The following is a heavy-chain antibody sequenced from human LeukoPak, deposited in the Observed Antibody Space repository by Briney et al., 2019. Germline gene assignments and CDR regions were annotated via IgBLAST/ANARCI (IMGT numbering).Heavy chain of an antibody. Sequence: PGGSLRLSCAASGFTFSTYEMNWVRQAPGKGLEWISYISGSSKIIHWAESLKGRFTISRDNAKNSLYLQMNSLRDEDTAVYYCARDCSSSGSFFGYYYGMDVWGQGTTVTVSS. CDR2: ISGSSKII. D-gene: IGHD1-26*01. CDR3: ARDCSSSGSFFGYYYGMDV. J-gene: IGHJ6*02. V-gene: IGHV3-48*03. CDR1: GFTFSTYE.